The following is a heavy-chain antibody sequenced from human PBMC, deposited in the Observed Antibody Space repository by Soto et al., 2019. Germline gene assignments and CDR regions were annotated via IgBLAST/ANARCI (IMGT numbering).Heavy chain of an antibody. CDR2: VNAGNGNT. J-gene: IGHJ5*02. Sequence: QVQLVQSAADVKKPGASVRVSCEANGFTFRSDAVHWLRQAPGQRFEWMGWVNAGNGNTKYSQKFQGRLSLTRDTSASASYMELHSLTSEDTSVYYCSLGLAALLGWFEAWGQGTLISVSS. CDR3: SLGLAALLGWFEA. V-gene: IGHV1-3*01. CDR1: GFTFRSDA. D-gene: IGHD3-9*01.